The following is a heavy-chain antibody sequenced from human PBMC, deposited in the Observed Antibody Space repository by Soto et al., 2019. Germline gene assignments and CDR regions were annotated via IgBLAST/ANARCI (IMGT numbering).Heavy chain of an antibody. CDR1: GGSFSGYY. D-gene: IGHD2-15*01. CDR3: ARGRSFDIVVVVAAAVFDY. V-gene: IGHV4-34*01. Sequence: PSETLSLTCAVYGGSFSGYYWSWIRQPTGKGLEWIGEINHSGSTNYNPSLKSRVTISVDTSKNQFSLKLSSVTAADTAVYYCARGRSFDIVVVVAAAVFDYWGQGTLVTVSS. CDR2: INHSGST. J-gene: IGHJ4*02.